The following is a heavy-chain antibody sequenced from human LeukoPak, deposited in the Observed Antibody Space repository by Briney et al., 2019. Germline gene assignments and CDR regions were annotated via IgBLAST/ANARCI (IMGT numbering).Heavy chain of an antibody. CDR3: ARVSYYDSSGYPEYFHH. V-gene: IGHV1-69*04. Sequence: ASVKVSCKASGYTFTSYAISWVRQAPGQGLEWMGRIIPILGIPNYAQKFQGRVTITADRSTSTAYMELSSLRSEDAAVYYCARVSYYDSSGYPEYFHHWGQGTLVTVSS. CDR2: IIPILGIP. D-gene: IGHD3-22*01. J-gene: IGHJ1*01. CDR1: GYTFTSYA.